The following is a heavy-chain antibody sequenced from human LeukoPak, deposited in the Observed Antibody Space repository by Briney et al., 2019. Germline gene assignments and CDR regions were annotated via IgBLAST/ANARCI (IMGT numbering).Heavy chain of an antibody. Sequence: SETLSLTCTVSGGSISSSSYYWGWIRQPPGKELEWIGSIYYSGSTYYNPSLKSRVTISVDTSKNQFSLKLSSVTAADTAVYYCARVTSRLGVCDYWGQGTLVTVSS. V-gene: IGHV4-39*01. CDR1: GGSISSSSYY. J-gene: IGHJ4*02. CDR2: IYYSGST. CDR3: ARVTSRLGVCDY. D-gene: IGHD2-8*01.